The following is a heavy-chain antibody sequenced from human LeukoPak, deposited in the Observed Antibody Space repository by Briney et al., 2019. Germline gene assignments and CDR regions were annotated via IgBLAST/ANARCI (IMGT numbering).Heavy chain of an antibody. CDR1: GYTFTSYD. Sequence: GASVKVSCKASGYTFTSYDINWVRQATGQGLEWMGWMNPNSGNTGYAQKFQGRVTMTRDMSTSTVYMELSSLRSEDTAVYYCAGAPAVDCSSTSCYKLNLGIDYWGQGTLVTVSS. J-gene: IGHJ4*02. CDR2: MNPNSGNT. CDR3: AGAPAVDCSSTSCYKLNLGIDY. D-gene: IGHD2-2*02. V-gene: IGHV1-8*01.